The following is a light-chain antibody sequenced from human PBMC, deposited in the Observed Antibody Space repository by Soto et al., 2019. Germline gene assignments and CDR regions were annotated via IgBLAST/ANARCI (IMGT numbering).Light chain of an antibody. V-gene: IGKV3-20*01. CDR3: QTYGDSLFT. CDR1: QRVSNSL. CDR2: AAS. J-gene: IGKJ3*01. Sequence: EIVLTQSPGTLSLSPGERATLSCRASQRVSNSLVAWYQQKPGQAPRPLMSAASSRATGIPDRFSGSGSGTDFTLTISSLEPEDFAVYYCQTYGDSLFTFGPGTKVDTK.